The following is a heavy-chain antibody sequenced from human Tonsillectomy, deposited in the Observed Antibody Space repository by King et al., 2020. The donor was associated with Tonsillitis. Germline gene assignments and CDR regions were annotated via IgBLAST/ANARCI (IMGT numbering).Heavy chain of an antibody. CDR1: GGTFSSYA. CDR2: IITIFGTT. J-gene: IGHJ3*02. D-gene: IGHD1-26*01. CDR3: ARVLGARGAFDI. Sequence: LQLVQSGAEVKKPGSSVKVSCKASGGTFSSYAISWVRQAPGQGLEWMGGIITIFGTTYYAQKFQGRVTITADESTSTAYMELSSLRSEDTAVYYCARVLGARGAFDIWGQGTMVTVSS. V-gene: IGHV1-69*01.